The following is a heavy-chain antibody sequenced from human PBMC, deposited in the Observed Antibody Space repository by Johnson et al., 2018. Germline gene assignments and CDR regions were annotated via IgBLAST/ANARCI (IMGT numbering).Heavy chain of an antibody. J-gene: IGHJ6*02. D-gene: IGHD3-22*01. CDR2: IIPTFGTT. Sequence: QVQLVESGAEVKKPGSSVKVSCKASGGTLNGFGLSWVRQVPGQGLEWMGGIIPTFGTTNYAQKFQGRATITADESTSTAYIELTSLRSEDTAVNYCATSPGWLLTGYAMDLWGQGTTVTVSS. CDR3: ATSPGWLLTGYAMDL. V-gene: IGHV1-69*01. CDR1: GGTLNGFG.